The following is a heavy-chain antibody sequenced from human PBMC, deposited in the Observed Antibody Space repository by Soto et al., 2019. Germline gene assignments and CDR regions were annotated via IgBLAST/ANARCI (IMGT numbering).Heavy chain of an antibody. CDR3: ARGSGRGCVVYYYYGMDV. CDR1: GWSFSGYY. V-gene: IGHV4-34*01. D-gene: IGHD6-19*01. J-gene: IGHJ6*02. CDR2: INHILST. Sequence: SETLSLTCAVYGWSFSGYYWSWIRQPPVNGLEFIGEINHILSTNYNPSLKSRFTISLYTSKNQFSLKLISLTAADPSVYYCARGSGRGCVVYYYYGMDVWGQGTTVT.